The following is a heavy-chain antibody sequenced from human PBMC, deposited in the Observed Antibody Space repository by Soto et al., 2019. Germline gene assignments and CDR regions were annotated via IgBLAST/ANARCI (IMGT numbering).Heavy chain of an antibody. CDR2: INPNSGGT. Sequence: ASVKLSCKASGYTFTGYYVHWVRQAPGQGLEWMGWINPNSGGTNYAQKFQGRVTMTRDTSISTAYMELSRLRSDDTAVYYCARDRRGTTLSKAGYGMDVWGQGTTVTVSS. J-gene: IGHJ6*02. CDR1: GYTFTGYY. D-gene: IGHD4-17*01. CDR3: ARDRRGTTLSKAGYGMDV. V-gene: IGHV1-2*02.